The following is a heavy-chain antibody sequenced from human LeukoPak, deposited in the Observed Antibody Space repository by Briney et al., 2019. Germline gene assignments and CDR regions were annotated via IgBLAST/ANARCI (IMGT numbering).Heavy chain of an antibody. V-gene: IGHV1-69*13. Sequence: ASVKVSCKASGGTFSSYAISWVRQAPGQGLEWMGGIIPIFGTANYAQKFQGRVTITADESTSTAYMELSSLRSEDTAVYYCARDLRRYYDSSGYPLDYWGQGTLVTVSS. CDR1: GGTFSSYA. CDR2: IIPIFGTA. J-gene: IGHJ4*02. CDR3: ARDLRRYYDSSGYPLDY. D-gene: IGHD3-22*01.